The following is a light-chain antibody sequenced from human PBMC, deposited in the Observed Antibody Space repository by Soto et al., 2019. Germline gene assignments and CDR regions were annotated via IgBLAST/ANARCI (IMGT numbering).Light chain of an antibody. CDR3: SSYTSSSTLYV. CDR1: SSDVGGYNY. J-gene: IGLJ1*01. V-gene: IGLV2-14*01. Sequence: QSVLTQPASVSGSPGQPITIPCTGTSSDVGGYNYVSWYQQHPGKAPKLMIYEVSNRPSGVSNRFSGSKSGNTASLTISGLQAEDEADYYCSSYTSSSTLYVFGTGTKVTVL. CDR2: EVS.